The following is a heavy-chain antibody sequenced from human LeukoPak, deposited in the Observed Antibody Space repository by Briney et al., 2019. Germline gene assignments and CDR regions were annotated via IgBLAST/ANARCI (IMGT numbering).Heavy chain of an antibody. CDR1: GGSISSSSYY. Sequence: PSETLSLTCTASGGSISSSSYYWGWIRQPPGKGLEWIGSIYYSGSTYYNPSLKSRVTISVDTSKNQFSLKLSSVTAADTAVYYCARQRQWLGGPFDYWGQGTLVTVSS. J-gene: IGHJ4*02. CDR3: ARQRQWLGGPFDY. V-gene: IGHV4-39*01. D-gene: IGHD6-19*01. CDR2: IYYSGST.